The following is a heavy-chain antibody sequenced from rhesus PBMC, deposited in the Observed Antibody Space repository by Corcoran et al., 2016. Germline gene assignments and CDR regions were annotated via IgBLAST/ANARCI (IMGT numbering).Heavy chain of an antibody. D-gene: IGHD3-34*01. CDR3: ASPFERGRFEV. CDR1: GGSMSESSF. Sequence: QVRLQESGPGLVKSSETLSLTCAVSGGSMSESSFWNWIRQPPGKGLEWIGNIYAICVTPSTPSLKMRVTISKDTSNNQFFLKITSVTAADTAVYYCASPFERGRFEVWGAGVLVTVSS. CDR2: IYAICVT. J-gene: IGHJ5-1*01. V-gene: IGHV4S9*01.